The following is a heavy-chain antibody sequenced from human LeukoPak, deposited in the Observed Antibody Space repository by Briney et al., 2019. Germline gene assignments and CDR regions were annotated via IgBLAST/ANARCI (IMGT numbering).Heavy chain of an antibody. Sequence: GGSLRLSCAASGFTVSSNYMSSVRQAPGKGLEYGSVRYTGGSTYYADSVKGRFTISRDKSKNTLDLQMDSLRAEDTAVYYCARLIAAARRVYLDSWGQGTLVSVSS. V-gene: IGHV3-53*01. D-gene: IGHD6-13*01. CDR2: RYTGGST. J-gene: IGHJ4*02. CDR1: GFTVSSNY. CDR3: ARLIAAARRVYLDS.